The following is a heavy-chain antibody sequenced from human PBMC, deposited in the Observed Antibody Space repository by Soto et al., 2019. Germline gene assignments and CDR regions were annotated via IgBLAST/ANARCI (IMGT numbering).Heavy chain of an antibody. CDR3: ARVRAYSSSFGFDP. Sequence: QVPLVQSGAEVKKPGASVKVSCKASGYTFTGYYMHWVRQAPGQGLEWMGWINPNSGGTNYAQKFQGRVTMTRDTSSSTAYMELSRLRSDDTAVYYCARVRAYSSSFGFDPWGQGTLVTVSS. D-gene: IGHD6-6*01. V-gene: IGHV1-2*02. CDR2: INPNSGGT. J-gene: IGHJ5*02. CDR1: GYTFTGYY.